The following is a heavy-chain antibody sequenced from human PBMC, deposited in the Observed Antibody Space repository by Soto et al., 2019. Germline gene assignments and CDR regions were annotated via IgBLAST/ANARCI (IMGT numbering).Heavy chain of an antibody. CDR2: INSTSGGT. Sequence: QLQLVQSGAEVKKPGASVKVSCKASGYTFTGYHMHWVRQAPGQGLEWMGWINSTSGGTNYAQKFQGRVHMTRDTSISTAYMELSRLRSDDTAVDYCARPDDILTGSVEYWGQGTLVTGSS. CDR1: GYTFTGYH. V-gene: IGHV1-2*02. CDR3: ARPDDILTGSVEY. J-gene: IGHJ4*02. D-gene: IGHD3-9*01.